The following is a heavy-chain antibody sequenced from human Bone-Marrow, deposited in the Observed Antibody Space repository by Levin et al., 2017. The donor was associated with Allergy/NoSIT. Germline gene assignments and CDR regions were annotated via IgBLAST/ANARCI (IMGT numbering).Heavy chain of an antibody. D-gene: IGHD1-1*01. CDR1: GFSLSTSAVG. J-gene: IGHJ4*02. V-gene: IGHV2-5*05. CDR3: VHKRSGAYGTKDRIFDS. Sequence: GSGPTLVKPTQTLTLTCTFSGFSLSTSAVGVGWFRQPPGKALECLALIYWDGEELYEPSLRSRLSIAKDTSQNQVILTMTNVDPGDTATYFCVHKRSGAYGTKDRIFDSWGQGTLVTVSS. CDR2: IYWDGEE.